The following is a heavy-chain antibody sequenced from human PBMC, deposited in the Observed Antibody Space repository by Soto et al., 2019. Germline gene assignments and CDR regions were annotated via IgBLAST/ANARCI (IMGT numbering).Heavy chain of an antibody. J-gene: IGHJ3*02. D-gene: IGHD3-9*01. Sequence: ASVKVSCKASGYSFTSYAMHWVRQAPGQRLEWMGWINACNGNTKYSQKFQGRVTITTDTSTSTAYMELRSLRSDDTAVDYCARTLVRVLRYFDWSPAGAFDIWGQGTMVTVSS. V-gene: IGHV1-3*01. CDR1: GYSFTSYA. CDR2: INACNGNT. CDR3: ARTLVRVLRYFDWSPAGAFDI.